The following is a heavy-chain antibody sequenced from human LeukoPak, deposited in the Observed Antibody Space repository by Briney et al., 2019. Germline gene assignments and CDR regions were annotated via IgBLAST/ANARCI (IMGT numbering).Heavy chain of an antibody. CDR2: IYPRDGST. J-gene: IGHJ6*02. CDR3: ARDRWYYDILTGYYSGMDV. Sequence: GASVKVSCKASGYIFTSNYIHWVRQAPGQGLEWMGMIYPRDGSTSYAQKFQGRVTMTRDTSISTAYMELSRLRSDDTAVYYCARDRWYYDILTGYYSGMDVWGQGTTVTVSS. D-gene: IGHD3-9*01. CDR1: GYIFTSNY. V-gene: IGHV1-2*02.